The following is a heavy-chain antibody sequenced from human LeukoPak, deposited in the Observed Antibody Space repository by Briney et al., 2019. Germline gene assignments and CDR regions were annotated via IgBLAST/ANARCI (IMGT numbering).Heavy chain of an antibody. J-gene: IGHJ4*02. D-gene: IGHD2-21*02. V-gene: IGHV3-23*01. Sequence: GGSLRLSCAASGLTLSIYAMSWVGQAPGKGLEWVSAISGRGVTTYYADSVKGRFTISRDNSKNTLYLQMNSLRAEDTAVYYCASPPSVVTAINFDYWGQGTLVTVSS. CDR3: ASPPSVVTAINFDY. CDR1: GLTLSIYA. CDR2: ISGRGVTT.